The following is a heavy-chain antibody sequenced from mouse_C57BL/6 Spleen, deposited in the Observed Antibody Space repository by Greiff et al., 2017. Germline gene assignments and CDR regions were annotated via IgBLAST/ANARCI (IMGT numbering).Heavy chain of an antibody. CDR3: ARNYGSSGGFAY. CDR2: ILSSIGRT. J-gene: IGHJ3*01. D-gene: IGHD1-1*01. Sequence: VQLQQSGSELRSPGSSVKLSCKDFDSEVFPIAYMSWVRQKPGHGFEWIGGILSSIGRTIYGEKFEDKATLDADTLSNTAYLELNSLTSEDSAIYYCARNYGSSGGFAYWGQGTLVTVSA. CDR1: DSEVFPIAY. V-gene: IGHV15-2*01.